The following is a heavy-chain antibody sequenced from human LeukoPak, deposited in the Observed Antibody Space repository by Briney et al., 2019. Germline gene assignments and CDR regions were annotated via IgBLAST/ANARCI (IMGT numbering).Heavy chain of an antibody. CDR1: GFTFSSYA. J-gene: IGHJ3*02. CDR2: ISYDGSNK. D-gene: IGHD2-2*02. Sequence: PGGSLRLSCAASGFTFSSYAMHWVRQAPGKGLEWVAVISYDGSNKYYADSVKGRFTISRDNSKNTLYLQMNSLRAEDTAVYYCARASVRYCSSTXXYTXXAFDI. V-gene: IGHV3-30-3*01. CDR3: ARASVRYCSSTXXYTXXAFDI.